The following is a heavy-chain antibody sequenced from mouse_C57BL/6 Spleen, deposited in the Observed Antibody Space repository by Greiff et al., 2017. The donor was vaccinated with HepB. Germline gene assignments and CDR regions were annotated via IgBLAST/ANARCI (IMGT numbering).Heavy chain of an antibody. J-gene: IGHJ4*01. V-gene: IGHV14-1*01. Sequence: VQLQQSGAELVRPGASVKLSCTASGFNVKDYYMHWVKQRPEQGLEWIGRIDPEDGDTEYAPKFQGKATMTADTSSNTAYLQLSSLTSEDTAVYYCTTFITTVPNAMDYWGQGTSVTVSS. CDR3: TTFITTVPNAMDY. D-gene: IGHD1-1*01. CDR2: IDPEDGDT. CDR1: GFNVKDYY.